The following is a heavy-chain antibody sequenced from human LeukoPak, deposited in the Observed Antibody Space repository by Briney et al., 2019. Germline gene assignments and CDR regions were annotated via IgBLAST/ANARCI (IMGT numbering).Heavy chain of an antibody. Sequence: GGSLRLSCVASGFGVSSNYMTWVRQAPGKGLEWVSLIYSGGSTDYADSVKGRFTISSHNSENTVYLQMTTLRPEDTAVYYCAREGYGEWYGMDVWGQGTTVTVS. V-gene: IGHV3-53*04. D-gene: IGHD4-17*01. J-gene: IGHJ6*02. CDR3: AREGYGEWYGMDV. CDR2: IYSGGST. CDR1: GFGVSSNY.